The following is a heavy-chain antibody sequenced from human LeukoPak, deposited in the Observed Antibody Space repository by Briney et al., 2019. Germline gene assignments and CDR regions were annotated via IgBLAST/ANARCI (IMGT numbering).Heavy chain of an antibody. CDR3: AKAGALVRGVTAIFDY. CDR1: GFTLSGCG. Sequence: GGSLRLSCAASGFTLSGCGMHWVRQAPGKGLEWVAFIQYDGSNKYYSDSVKGRFTISRDNSENTLFLQMTSLRADDTALYYCAKAGALVRGVTAIFDYWGQGTLVTVSS. D-gene: IGHD3-10*01. V-gene: IGHV3-30*02. J-gene: IGHJ4*02. CDR2: IQYDGSNK.